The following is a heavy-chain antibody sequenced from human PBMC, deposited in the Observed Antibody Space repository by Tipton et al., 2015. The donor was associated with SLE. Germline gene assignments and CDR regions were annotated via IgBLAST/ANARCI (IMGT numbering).Heavy chain of an antibody. CDR2: VYYGGST. Sequence: TLSLTCTVSGDSVRGSYWSWIRQPPGMGLEWIGFVYYGGSTNMGTTNYNPSLESRLDISVDTSGRLFFLRLSSMTAADTAVYYCAINFVLEGLPDYWGQGSLVTVSS. J-gene: IGHJ4*02. D-gene: IGHD3-10*02. CDR3: AINFVLEGLPDY. V-gene: IGHV4-59*02. CDR1: GDSVRGSY.